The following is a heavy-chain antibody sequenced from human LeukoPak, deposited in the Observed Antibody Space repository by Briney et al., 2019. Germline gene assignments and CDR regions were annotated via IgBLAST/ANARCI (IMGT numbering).Heavy chain of an antibody. CDR2: ISYDGSNK. CDR1: GFTFSSYA. V-gene: IGHV3-30*04. Sequence: PGGSLRLSCAASGFTFSSYAMHWVRQAPGKGLEWVAVISYDGSNKYYADSVKGRFTISRDNSKNTLYLQMNSLRAEDTAVYYCTRDYGDYGGYYYYYYMDVWGKGTTVTVSS. CDR3: TRDYGDYGGYYYYYYMDV. J-gene: IGHJ6*03. D-gene: IGHD4-17*01.